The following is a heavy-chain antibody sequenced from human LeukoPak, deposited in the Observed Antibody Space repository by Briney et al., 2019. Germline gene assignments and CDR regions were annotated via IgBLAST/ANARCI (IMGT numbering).Heavy chain of an antibody. V-gene: IGHV5-51*01. J-gene: IGHJ5*02. Sequence: GESLQISCKGSGYSFTSYWIGWVRQMPGKGLEWMGIIYPGDSDTRYSPSFQGQVTISADKSICTAYLQWSSLKASDTAMYYCARTYYYGSGTRYWFDPWGQGTLVTVSS. CDR3: ARTYYYGSGTRYWFDP. CDR2: IYPGDSDT. CDR1: GYSFTSYW. D-gene: IGHD3-10*01.